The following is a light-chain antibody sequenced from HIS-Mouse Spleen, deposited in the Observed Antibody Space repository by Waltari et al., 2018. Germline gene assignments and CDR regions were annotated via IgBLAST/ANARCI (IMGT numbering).Light chain of an antibody. CDR2: DVS. J-gene: IGLJ3*02. CDR1: SSYVGGYNY. CDR3: SSYTSSSTNWV. V-gene: IGLV2-14*03. Sequence: QSALTQPASVSGSPGQSITISCTGTSSYVGGYNYVSWYQKHPGKAPKLMIYDVSNRPSGVSNRFSGSKSGNTASLTISGLQAEDEADYYCSSYTSSSTNWVFGGGTKLTVL.